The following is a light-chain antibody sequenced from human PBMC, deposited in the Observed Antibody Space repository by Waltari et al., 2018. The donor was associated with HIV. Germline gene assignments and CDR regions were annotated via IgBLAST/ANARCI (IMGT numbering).Light chain of an antibody. CDR3: IQDLKHPRT. J-gene: IGKJ1*01. V-gene: IGKV2-28*01. CDR2: LGS. CDR1: QSLLDSNGYNY. Sequence: DIVMTQSPLSLPVTPGEPASIACRSSQSLLDSNGYNYFDWYLQKPGQSPQLLIYLGSNRASGVPDRFSGSGSGTDFTLKISRVEAEDVGVYYCIQDLKHPRTFGQGTKVEIK.